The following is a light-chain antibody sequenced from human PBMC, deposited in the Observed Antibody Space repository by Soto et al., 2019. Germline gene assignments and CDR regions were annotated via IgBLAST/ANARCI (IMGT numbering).Light chain of an antibody. V-gene: IGLV2-11*01. CDR2: DVS. Sequence: QSVLTQPRSVSGSPGQSATISCSGTSSDVGGYNYVSWYQQYPGKAPKLMIYDVSKRPSGVPDRFSGSKSGNTASLTITGLQAEDEADYYCCSYAGRYTYVFGTGTKVTVL. CDR3: CSYAGRYTYV. CDR1: SSDVGGYNY. J-gene: IGLJ1*01.